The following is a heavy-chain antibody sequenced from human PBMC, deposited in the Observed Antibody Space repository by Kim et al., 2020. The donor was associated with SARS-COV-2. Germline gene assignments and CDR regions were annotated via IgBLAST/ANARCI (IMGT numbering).Heavy chain of an antibody. J-gene: IGHJ4*02. Sequence: GGSLRLSCAASGFTFSSYGMHWVRQAPGKGLEWVAVISYDGSNKYYADSVKGRFTISRDNSKNTLYLQMNSLRAEDTAVYYCAKGSDVDYWGQGTLVTVS. CDR1: GFTFSSYG. CDR2: ISYDGSNK. V-gene: IGHV3-30*18. CDR3: AKGSDVDY.